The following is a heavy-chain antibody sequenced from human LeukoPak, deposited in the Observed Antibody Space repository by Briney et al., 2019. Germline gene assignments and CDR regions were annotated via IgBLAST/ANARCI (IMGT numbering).Heavy chain of an antibody. CDR1: GFTFSNYW. CDR2: IKTDGSEK. Sequence: GGSLRLSCEGSGFTFSNYWMGWVRQAPGKGLQWVANIKTDGSEKYYVDSVKGRFTISRDNAKNSLYLQMNSLRAEDTAVYYCASLVVVIKEDAFDIWGQGTMVTASS. J-gene: IGHJ3*02. V-gene: IGHV3-7*01. CDR3: ASLVVVIKEDAFDI. D-gene: IGHD3-22*01.